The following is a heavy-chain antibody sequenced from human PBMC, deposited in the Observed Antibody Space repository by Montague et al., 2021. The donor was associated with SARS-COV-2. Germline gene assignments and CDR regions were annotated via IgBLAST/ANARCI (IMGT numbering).Heavy chain of an antibody. CDR3: LQGYYFDS. CDR2: TYYRSKWYN. J-gene: IGHJ4*02. Sequence: CAISGDSVSSNNAAWNWIRQSPSRGLDWLGRTYYRSKWYNDYAVSVKSRITIDADTSKNHFSLQLKSMTPEDTAVYYCLQGYYFDSWGQGTLVTVSS. D-gene: IGHD5-24*01. V-gene: IGHV6-1*01. CDR1: GDSVSSNNAA.